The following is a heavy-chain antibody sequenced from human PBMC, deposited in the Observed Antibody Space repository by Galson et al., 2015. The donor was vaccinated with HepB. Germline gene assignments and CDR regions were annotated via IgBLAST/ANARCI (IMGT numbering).Heavy chain of an antibody. CDR3: ARGMYYYGSGIFDY. Sequence: SLRLSCAASGFTFSSYAMHWVRQAPGKGLEWVAVISYDGSNKYYADSVKGRFTISRDNSKDTLYLQMNSLRAEDTAVYYCARGMYYYGSGIFDYWGQGTLVTVSS. CDR1: GFTFSSYA. V-gene: IGHV3-30*04. J-gene: IGHJ4*02. D-gene: IGHD3-10*01. CDR2: ISYDGSNK.